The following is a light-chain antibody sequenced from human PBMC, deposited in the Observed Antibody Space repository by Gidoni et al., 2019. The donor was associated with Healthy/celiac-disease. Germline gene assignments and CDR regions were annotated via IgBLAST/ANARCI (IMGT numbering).Light chain of an antibody. CDR1: QSVSSSY. J-gene: IGKJ5*01. CDR2: GAS. Sequence: EIVLPQSPGTLSLSPGDRATLSRRASQSVSSSYLAWYQQKPGQAPRLLIYGASSRATGIPDRFSGSGSGTDFTRTISRLEPEDFAVYYCQQYGSSPGTFGQGTRLEIK. CDR3: QQYGSSPGT. V-gene: IGKV3-20*01.